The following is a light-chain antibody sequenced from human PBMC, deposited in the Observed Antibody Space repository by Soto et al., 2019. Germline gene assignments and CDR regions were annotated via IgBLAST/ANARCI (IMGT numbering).Light chain of an antibody. J-gene: IGKJ5*01. CDR3: QQYGSSLSIT. CDR1: QSVRSTY. CDR2: GAS. V-gene: IGKV3-20*01. Sequence: EIVLTQSPGTLSLSPGERATLSCRASQSVRSTYLAWYQQKPGQAPRLLIHGASSRATGIPDRFSGSGSGTDFTLTISRLEPEDFAVSYCQQYGSSLSITFGQGTRLEIK.